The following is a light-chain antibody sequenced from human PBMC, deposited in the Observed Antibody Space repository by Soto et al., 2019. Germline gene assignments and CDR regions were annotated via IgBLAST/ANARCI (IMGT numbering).Light chain of an antibody. CDR1: QPISSH. CDR3: QKSYTIPWT. V-gene: IGKV1-39*01. CDR2: AGS. J-gene: IGKJ1*01. Sequence: DIQMTQSPSSVSASVGDRVTITCRASQPISSHLNWFQQKPGKAPRLLIYAGSRLLGGVPLRFSASESGTDSTLTISSLQPEDFATYFCQKSYTIPWTFGLGTKVDIK.